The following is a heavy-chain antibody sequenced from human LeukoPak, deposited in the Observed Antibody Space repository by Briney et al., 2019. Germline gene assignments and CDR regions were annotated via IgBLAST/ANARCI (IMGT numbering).Heavy chain of an antibody. Sequence: GGSLRLSCAASGFTFSTYGMHWVRQAPGKGLEWVSVIRGSGGNKYYADSVKGRFTISRDNSKNTLYLQMNSLRAEDTAVCYCAKRRVTTVAFSFDYWGQGTLVTVSS. CDR2: IRGSGGNK. CDR1: GFTFSTYG. V-gene: IGHV3-33*06. J-gene: IGHJ4*02. D-gene: IGHD4-23*01. CDR3: AKRRVTTVAFSFDY.